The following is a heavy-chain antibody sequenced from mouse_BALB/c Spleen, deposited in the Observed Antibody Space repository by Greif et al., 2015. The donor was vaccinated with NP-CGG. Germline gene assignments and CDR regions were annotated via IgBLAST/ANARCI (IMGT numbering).Heavy chain of an antibody. CDR1: GYAFTSYN. V-gene: IGHV1S135*01. CDR3: ARSPLTGNFDY. Sequence: VQLQQSRPELVKPGASVKVSCKTSGYAFTSYNMFWVKQSHGKSLEWIGYIDPYNGGTSYNQKFKGKATLTVDKSSXTAYMHLNSLTSEDSAVYYCARSPLTGNFDYWGQGSTLTVSS. CDR2: IDPYNGGT. D-gene: IGHD4-1*01. J-gene: IGHJ2*01.